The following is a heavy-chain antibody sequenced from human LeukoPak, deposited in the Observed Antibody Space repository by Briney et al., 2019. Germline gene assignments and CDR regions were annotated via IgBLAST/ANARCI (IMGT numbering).Heavy chain of an antibody. J-gene: IGHJ4*02. V-gene: IGHV3-7*01. CDR3: ARGARPTSY. Sequence: GGSLRLSCAASGFTFSTYWMTWVRQAPGKGLEWVANIKLDGSEKYYVDPVKGRFTISRDNARNSLFLQMNTLRAEDTAVYYCARGARPTSYWGQGTLVTVSS. CDR1: GFTFSTYW. D-gene: IGHD2-2*01. CDR2: IKLDGSEK.